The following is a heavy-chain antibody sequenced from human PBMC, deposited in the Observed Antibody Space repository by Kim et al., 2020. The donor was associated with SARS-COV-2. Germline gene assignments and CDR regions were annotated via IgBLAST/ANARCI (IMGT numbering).Heavy chain of an antibody. CDR2: ITKCSTTI. D-gene: IGHD3-16*01. Sequence: GGSLRLSCATSGFTFSAYDMNWVRQAPGKGLEWLSFITKCSTTIYYADSVEGRFAISSDSAKNSLFLQMNSLRDEDSALYYCVRDRMGGAFDMWGQGTM. J-gene: IGHJ3*02. CDR1: GFTFSAYD. V-gene: IGHV3-48*02. CDR3: VRDRMGGAFDM.